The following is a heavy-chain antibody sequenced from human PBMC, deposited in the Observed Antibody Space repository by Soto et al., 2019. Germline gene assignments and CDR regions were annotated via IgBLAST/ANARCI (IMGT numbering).Heavy chain of an antibody. Sequence: DVQLLESGGGMVQPGGSLSLSCAASGFTFSSYAMSWVRQAPGKVLEWVSAISGSGGSTYYADSVKGRFTISRDNSKNTLYQQMNSLRSEDTAVYYCAGHMITFGGVIVGFDDYWGQGTLVTVSS. CDR3: AGHMITFGGVIVGFDDY. J-gene: IGHJ4*02. V-gene: IGHV3-23*01. CDR1: GFTFSSYA. D-gene: IGHD3-16*02. CDR2: ISGSGGST.